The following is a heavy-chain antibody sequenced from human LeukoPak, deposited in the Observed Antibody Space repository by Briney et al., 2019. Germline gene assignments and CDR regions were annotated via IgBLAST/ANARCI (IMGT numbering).Heavy chain of an antibody. V-gene: IGHV3-7*01. D-gene: IGHD2-21*02. CDR3: AREGPRMWLLSRGYDY. J-gene: IGHJ4*02. CDR2: IKQDGSEK. Sequence: GGSLRLSCAASGFSFSGYGMHWVRQAPGKGLEWVANIKQDGSEKYYVDSVKGRFTISRDNAKNSLYLQMNSLRAEDTAVYYCAREGPRMWLLSRGYDYWGQGTLVTVSS. CDR1: GFSFSGYG.